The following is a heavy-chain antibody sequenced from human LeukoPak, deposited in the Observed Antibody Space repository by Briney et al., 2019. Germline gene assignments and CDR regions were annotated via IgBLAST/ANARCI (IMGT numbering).Heavy chain of an antibody. CDR2: INWNGRIT. J-gene: IGHJ6*03. CDR1: GFTFDDYA. D-gene: IGHD5-18*01. V-gene: IGHV3-20*04. Sequence: PGASLRLSCAASGFTFDDYAMNWVRQVPGRGLEWVSGINWNGRITEYADSVKDRFTISRQNTKNSLYLYMNNLGGEDTALYFCARGSVQLWLRDTYYYMDVWGKGTTVTVSS. CDR3: ARGSVQLWLRDTYYYMDV.